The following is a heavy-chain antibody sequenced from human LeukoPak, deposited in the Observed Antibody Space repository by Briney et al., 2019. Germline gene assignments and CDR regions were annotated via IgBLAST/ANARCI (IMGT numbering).Heavy chain of an antibody. D-gene: IGHD2-2*02. V-gene: IGHV4-59*08. CDR3: ARHCSSTSCYNQPDY. Sequence: SETLSLTCTVSGGSISSYYWRWIRQPPGKGLEWIGYIYYSGSTNYNPSLKSRVTISVDTSKNQFSLKLSSVTAADTAVYYCARHCSSTSCYNQPDYWGQGTLVTVSS. CDR2: IYYSGST. J-gene: IGHJ4*02. CDR1: GGSISSYY.